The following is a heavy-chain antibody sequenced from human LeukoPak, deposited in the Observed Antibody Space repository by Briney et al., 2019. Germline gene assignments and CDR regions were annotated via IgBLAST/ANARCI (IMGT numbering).Heavy chain of an antibody. CDR1: GFTFSSYG. J-gene: IGHJ4*02. D-gene: IGHD4-17*01. V-gene: IGHV3-48*01. CDR2: ISSSSRTI. CDR3: ARQSGSMVTTRFDY. Sequence: PGRSLRLSCAASGFTFSSYGMHWVRQAPGKGLEWVSYISSSSRTIYYADSVKGRFTSSRDNAKNSLYLQMNSLRAEDTAIYYCARQSGSMVTTRFDYWGQGTLVTVSS.